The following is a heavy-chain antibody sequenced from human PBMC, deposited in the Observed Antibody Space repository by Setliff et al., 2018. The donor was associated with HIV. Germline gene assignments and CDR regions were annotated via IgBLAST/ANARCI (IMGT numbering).Heavy chain of an antibody. D-gene: IGHD1-7*01. J-gene: IGHJ4*02. CDR1: GFTFKNHV. CDR2: ISGRGGGT. Sequence: SGGSLRLSCAASGFTFKNHVLTWVRQAPGKGLEWVSSISGRGGGTYYADSVKGRFTISRDISKNTLYLQMNSLRAEDTAVYYCARDLPGTELNYFDCWGQGTLVTVSS. CDR3: ARDLPGTELNYFDC. V-gene: IGHV3-23*01.